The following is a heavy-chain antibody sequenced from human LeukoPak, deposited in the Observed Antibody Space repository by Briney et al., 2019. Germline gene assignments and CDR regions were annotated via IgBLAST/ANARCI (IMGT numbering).Heavy chain of an antibody. V-gene: IGHV3-23*01. J-gene: IGHJ4*02. Sequence: GGSLRLSCAASGFTFDDYAMHWVRQAPGKGLEWVSGISGSGGSTYYADSVKGRFTISRDNSKNTLYLQMNSLRAEDTAVYYCAKAGYSSGWYYFDYWGQGTLVTVSS. CDR2: ISGSGGST. CDR3: AKAGYSSGWYYFDY. CDR1: GFTFDDYA. D-gene: IGHD6-19*01.